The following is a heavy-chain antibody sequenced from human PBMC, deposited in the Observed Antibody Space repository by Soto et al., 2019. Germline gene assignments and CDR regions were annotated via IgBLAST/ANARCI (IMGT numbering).Heavy chain of an antibody. V-gene: IGHV4-38-2*02. CDR2: FFQSGTT. Sequence: SETLSLTCTVYGFSITSGYYWGWIRQPPGKGLEWIGSFFQSGTTSYTPSLRSRVTISVDTSKNHFSLNLNSVTAADTAVYYCARGPGSAWAHYSDYWGQGTLVTGSS. J-gene: IGHJ4*02. D-gene: IGHD6-19*01. CDR3: ARGPGSAWAHYSDY. CDR1: GFSITSGYY.